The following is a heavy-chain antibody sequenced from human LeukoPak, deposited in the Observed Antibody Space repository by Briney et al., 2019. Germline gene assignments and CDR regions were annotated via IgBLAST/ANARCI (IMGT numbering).Heavy chain of an antibody. D-gene: IGHD6-19*01. Sequence: GASVKVSCKASGGTFSSYAISWVRQAAGQGLEWMGGIIPIFGTANYAQKFQGRVTITADESTSTAYMKLSSLRSEDTAVYYCASFSGSGWYGQIDYWGQGTLVTVSS. V-gene: IGHV1-69*01. J-gene: IGHJ4*02. CDR2: IIPIFGTA. CDR1: GGTFSSYA. CDR3: ASFSGSGWYGQIDY.